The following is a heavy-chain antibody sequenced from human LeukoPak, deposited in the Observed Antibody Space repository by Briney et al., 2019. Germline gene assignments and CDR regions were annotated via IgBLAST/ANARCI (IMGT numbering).Heavy chain of an antibody. CDR2: ISDDGSKK. CDR3: AREDILTGSNAFDI. Sequence: GGSLRLSCAASGFPFSNYGMHWVRQAPGQGLEWESSISDDGSKKYYADSVKGRFTISRDNSKNTLYLQMNSLRAEDTAVYYCAREDILTGSNAFDIWGQGTMVTVSS. J-gene: IGHJ3*02. V-gene: IGHV3-33*05. CDR1: GFPFSNYG. D-gene: IGHD3-9*01.